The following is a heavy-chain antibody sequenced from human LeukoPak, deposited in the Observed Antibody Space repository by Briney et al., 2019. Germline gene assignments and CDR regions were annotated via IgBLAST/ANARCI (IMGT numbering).Heavy chain of an antibody. J-gene: IGHJ3*02. CDR1: GFTFSSYG. V-gene: IGHV3-33*05. Sequence: GGGVVQPGRSLRLSCAASGFTFSSYGMHWVRQAPGKGLEWVAVISYDGSNEYYADSVKGRFTISRDNAKNSLYLQMNSLRAEDTAVYYCARAKMFYYEGGTYYHAFDIWGQGTMVTVSS. D-gene: IGHD3-22*01. CDR3: ARAKMFYYEGGTYYHAFDI. CDR2: ISYDGSNE.